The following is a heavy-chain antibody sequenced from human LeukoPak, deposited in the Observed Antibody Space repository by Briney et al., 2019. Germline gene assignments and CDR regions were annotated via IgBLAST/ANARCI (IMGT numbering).Heavy chain of an antibody. CDR1: GYTFTSQY. Sequence: ASVTVSCKASGYTFTSQYVYWVRQAPRQGLEWMGIINPSSGSTNYARKFQGRVTMTRDTSTSTVYMELSSLRSEDTAVYYCARPQSLFRNYDAFDIWGQGTMVTVSS. D-gene: IGHD2-21*01. CDR3: ARPQSLFRNYDAFDI. CDR2: INPSSGST. J-gene: IGHJ3*02. V-gene: IGHV1-46*01.